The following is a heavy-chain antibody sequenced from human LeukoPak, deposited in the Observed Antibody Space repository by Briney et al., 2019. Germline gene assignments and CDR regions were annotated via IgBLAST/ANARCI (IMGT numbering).Heavy chain of an antibody. V-gene: IGHV1-2*02. CDR3: AREYYGGNRPLGY. J-gene: IGHJ4*02. D-gene: IGHD4-23*01. CDR2: INPNSGGT. CDR1: GYTFTGYY. Sequence: ASVKVSCKASGYTFTGYYMHWVRQAPGQGLEWMGWINPNSGGTNYAQKFQGRVTMTRDTSISTAYMELSGLRSDDTAVYYCAREYYGGNRPLGYWGQGTLVTVSS.